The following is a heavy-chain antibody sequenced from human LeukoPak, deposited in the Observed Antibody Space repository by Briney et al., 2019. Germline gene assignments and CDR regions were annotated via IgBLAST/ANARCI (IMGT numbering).Heavy chain of an antibody. Sequence: SLKVSCKASGYTFTGYYIHWVRQAPGQGLEWMGRIIPILGIANYAQKFQGRVTITADKSTSTAYMELSSLRSEDTAVYYCARDPLNYYDSSGYQKAFDIWGQGTMVTVSS. D-gene: IGHD3-22*01. CDR3: ARDPLNYYDSSGYQKAFDI. CDR2: IIPILGIA. V-gene: IGHV1-69*04. CDR1: GYTFTGYY. J-gene: IGHJ3*02.